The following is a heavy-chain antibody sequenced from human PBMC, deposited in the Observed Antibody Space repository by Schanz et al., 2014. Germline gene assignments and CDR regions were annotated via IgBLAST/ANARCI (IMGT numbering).Heavy chain of an antibody. CDR2: ISGSSRTI. CDR1: GLTFTSAW. D-gene: IGHD5-12*01. CDR3: ARKVVATIGGYYDN. J-gene: IGHJ4*02. Sequence: EVQLVESGGGLVKPGGSLRLSCATSGLTFTSAWMSWVRQAPGKGLEWVSYISGSSRTIYYADSMKGRFTVSRDNAENALYLQMNSLRAEDTAVYYCARKVVATIGGYYDNWGQGTLVTVSS. V-gene: IGHV3-48*01.